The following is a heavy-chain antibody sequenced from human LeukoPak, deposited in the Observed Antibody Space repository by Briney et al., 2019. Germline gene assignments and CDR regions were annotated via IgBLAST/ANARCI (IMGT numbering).Heavy chain of an antibody. CDR1: GFTFSSYS. V-gene: IGHV3-48*02. D-gene: IGHD4-17*01. CDR3: ARAPSTVTTTHFDY. J-gene: IGHJ4*02. Sequence: SGVSLRLSCAASGFTFSSYSTNWVRQAPGKGLEWVSYISSSSSTIYYADPVKGRFTISRDNAKNSLYLQMNSLRDEDTAVYYCARAPSTVTTTHFDYWGQGALVTVSS. CDR2: ISSSSSTI.